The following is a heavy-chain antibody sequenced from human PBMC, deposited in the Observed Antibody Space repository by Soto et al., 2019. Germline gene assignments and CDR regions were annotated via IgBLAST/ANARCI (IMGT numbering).Heavy chain of an antibody. J-gene: IGHJ6*02. V-gene: IGHV3-23*01. D-gene: IGHD2-8*01. CDR1: GLTFRTFA. Sequence: EVQLLESGGGLVQPGGSLRLSCEASGLTFRTFALNWVRQAPGKGLGGASIISGRADSTFNADSVKGRFTISRDNSKNMLYLQINSLRAEDTAVYYCAKTRGAMIYAISVYGMDVWGQGTTVTVSS. CDR2: ISGRADST. CDR3: AKTRGAMIYAISVYGMDV.